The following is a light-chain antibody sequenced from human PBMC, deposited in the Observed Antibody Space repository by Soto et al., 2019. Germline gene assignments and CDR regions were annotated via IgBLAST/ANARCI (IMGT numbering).Light chain of an antibody. J-gene: IGLJ1*01. CDR1: SSDGSDYNY. Sequence: QSVLTQPASVSGSPGQSITISCTGTSSDGSDYNYVSWYQQHPGKAPKLMIYEVSNRPSGVSNRFSGSKSGNTASLTISGLQGDDEADYYCSSHTSRSTFVFGTGTKVTVL. V-gene: IGLV2-14*01. CDR3: SSHTSRSTFV. CDR2: EVS.